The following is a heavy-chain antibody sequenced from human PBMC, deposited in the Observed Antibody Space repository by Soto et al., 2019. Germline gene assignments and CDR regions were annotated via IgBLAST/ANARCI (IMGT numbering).Heavy chain of an antibody. CDR3: ARVLAYYDFWSGYLYAFDI. Sequence: SETLSLTCTVSGGSISSGDYYWSWIRQPPGKGLEWIGYIYYSGSTYYNPSLKSRVTISVDTSRNKVSLKLSSVTAADTVVYYCARVLAYYDFWSGYLYAFDIWGQGTMVTVSS. CDR1: GGSISSGDYY. V-gene: IGHV4-30-4*01. J-gene: IGHJ3*02. D-gene: IGHD3-3*01. CDR2: IYYSGST.